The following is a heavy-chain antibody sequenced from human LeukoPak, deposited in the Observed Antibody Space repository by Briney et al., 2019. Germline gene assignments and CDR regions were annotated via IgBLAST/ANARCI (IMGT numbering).Heavy chain of an antibody. D-gene: IGHD3-22*01. CDR3: ARGFGYYYDSSGYGKGWFDP. CDR1: GYTFTGHY. V-gene: IGHV1-18*04. Sequence: ASVKVSCKASGYTFTGHYLHWVRQVPGQGLEWMGWINPRNAATNYAQKLQGRVTMTTDTSTSTAYMELRSLRSDDTAVYYCARGFGYYYDSSGYGKGWFDPWGQGTLVTVSS. J-gene: IGHJ5*02. CDR2: INPRNAAT.